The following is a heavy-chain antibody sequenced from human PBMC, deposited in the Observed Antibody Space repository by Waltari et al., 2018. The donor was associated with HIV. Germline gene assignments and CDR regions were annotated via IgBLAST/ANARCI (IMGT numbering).Heavy chain of an antibody. D-gene: IGHD5-18*01. Sequence: QVQLVESGGGVVQPGRSLRLSCAAPGFTFTSYGMHWVRQAPGKGLEWVAVISYDGSNKYYADSVKGRFTISRDNSKNTLYLQMNSLRAEDTAVYYCAKPAAMASYGMDVWGQGTTVTVSS. V-gene: IGHV3-30*18. CDR2: ISYDGSNK. J-gene: IGHJ6*02. CDR1: GFTFTSYG. CDR3: AKPAAMASYGMDV.